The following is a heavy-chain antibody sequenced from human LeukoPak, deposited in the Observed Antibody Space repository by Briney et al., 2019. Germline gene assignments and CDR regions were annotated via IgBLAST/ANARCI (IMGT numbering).Heavy chain of an antibody. D-gene: IGHD2-15*01. CDR2: ISSSSSYI. CDR3: ARVPGMVVPNYYYYYYMDV. Sequence: PGGSLRLSCAASGFTFSSYSMNWVRQAPGKGLEWVSSISSSSSYIYYADSVKGRFTISRDNAKNSLYLQMNSLRAEDTAVYYCARVPGMVVPNYYYYYYMDVWGKGTTVTVSS. CDR1: GFTFSSYS. V-gene: IGHV3-21*01. J-gene: IGHJ6*03.